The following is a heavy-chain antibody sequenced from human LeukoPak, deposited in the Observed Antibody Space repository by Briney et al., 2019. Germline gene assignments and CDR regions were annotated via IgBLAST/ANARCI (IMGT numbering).Heavy chain of an antibody. CDR3: ARVAGYGGSWYFDL. CDR1: GGSISSGGYS. Sequence: SETLSLTCAVSGGSISSGGYSWSWIRQPPGKGLEWIGYIYHSVRTYYNPSLKSRVTISVDRSKNQFSLKLSSVTAADTAVYYCARVAGYGGSWYFDLWGRGTLVTVSS. V-gene: IGHV4-30-2*01. J-gene: IGHJ2*01. CDR2: IYHSVRT. D-gene: IGHD5-12*01.